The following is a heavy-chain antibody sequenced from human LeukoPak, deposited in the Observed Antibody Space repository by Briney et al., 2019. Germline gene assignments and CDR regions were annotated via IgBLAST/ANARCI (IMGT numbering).Heavy chain of an antibody. J-gene: IGHJ4*02. CDR2: IRSKAYGGTT. V-gene: IGHV3-49*03. CDR1: GFTFGDYA. Sequence: SGGSLRLSCTASGFTFGDYAMSWFRQAPGKGLEWVGFIRSKAYGGTTEYAASVKGRFTISRDDSKSIAYLQMNSLKTEDTAVYYCTRFSGIAAAGIFDYWGQGTLVTVSS. CDR3: TRFSGIAAAGIFDY. D-gene: IGHD6-13*01.